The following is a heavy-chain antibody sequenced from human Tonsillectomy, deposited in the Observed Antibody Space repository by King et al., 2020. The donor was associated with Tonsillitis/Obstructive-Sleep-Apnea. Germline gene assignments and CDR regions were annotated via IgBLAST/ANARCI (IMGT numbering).Heavy chain of an antibody. Sequence: QLVQSGAEVKKPGESLKISCKGSGYSFTSYWIGWGRQMPGKGLEWMGIIDPGDSDPRYSPSFQGQVTIPAAHSISTPYLQWRSLKASDTAMYYCARLYSNYLVYWFDPWGQGTLVTVSS. CDR1: GYSFTSYW. V-gene: IGHV5-51*01. CDR2: IDPGDSDP. D-gene: IGHD4-11*01. J-gene: IGHJ5*02. CDR3: ARLYSNYLVYWFDP.